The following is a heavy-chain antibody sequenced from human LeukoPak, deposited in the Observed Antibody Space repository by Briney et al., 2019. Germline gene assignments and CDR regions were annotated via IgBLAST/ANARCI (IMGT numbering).Heavy chain of an antibody. CDR2: IHSGGTR. CDR1: GFSVSSND. D-gene: IGHD2-2*01. CDR3: ASWYHNDY. J-gene: IGHJ4*02. V-gene: IGHV3-53*01. Sequence: GGSLRLSCAASGFSVSSNDMSWVRQAPGKGLEWVSLIHSGGTRYTDSVRGRFTISRDNSKNTLYLQMNSLRAEDTAMYYCASWYHNDYWGQGTLVTVSS.